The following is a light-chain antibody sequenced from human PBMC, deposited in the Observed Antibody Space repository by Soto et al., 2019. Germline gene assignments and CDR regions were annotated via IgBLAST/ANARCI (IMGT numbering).Light chain of an antibody. CDR2: SNN. CDR1: SSNIGSNT. Sequence: QLVLTQPPSASGNPGQRVTISCSGSSSNIGSNTVNWYQQLPGTAPKLLIYSNNQRPSGVPDRFSGSKSGTSASLAISGLQSEDEADYYCAAWDDSLNGSVVFGGGTKLTVL. V-gene: IGLV1-44*01. J-gene: IGLJ2*01. CDR3: AAWDDSLNGSVV.